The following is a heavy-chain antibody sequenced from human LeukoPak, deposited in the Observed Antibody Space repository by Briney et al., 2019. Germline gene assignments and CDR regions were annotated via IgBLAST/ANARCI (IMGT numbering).Heavy chain of an antibody. V-gene: IGHV5-51*01. CDR3: VRLLHATSWFDP. Sequence: GESLKISCKGSGYSFTSYWIGWVRQMPGNGLERMGIIYPGDSDTRYSPSFQGQVTISADKSISTAYLLWSSLKASDTAIYYCVRLLHATSWFDPWGQGTLVTVSS. CDR1: GYSFTSYW. CDR2: IYPGDSDT. J-gene: IGHJ5*02. D-gene: IGHD5-24*01.